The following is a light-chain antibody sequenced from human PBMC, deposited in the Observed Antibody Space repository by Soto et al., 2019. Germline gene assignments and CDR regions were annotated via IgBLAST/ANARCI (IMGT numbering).Light chain of an antibody. CDR3: CSYAGRSTWDVV. V-gene: IGLV2-23*01. CDR2: EGF. J-gene: IGLJ2*01. CDR1: SSDVGGSGL. Sequence: QSALTQPASVSGSPGQSITISCTGTSSDVGGSGLVSWYQFHPGKAPKLLIFEGFKRLSGVSNRFSGSKSGSTASLTISGLQAEDEADYYCCSYAGRSTWDVVFGGGTKLTVL.